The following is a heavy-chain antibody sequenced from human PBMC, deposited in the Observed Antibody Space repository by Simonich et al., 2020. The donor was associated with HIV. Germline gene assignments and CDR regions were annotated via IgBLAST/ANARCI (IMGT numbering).Heavy chain of an antibody. J-gene: IGHJ1*01. Sequence: QVQLQQWGAGLLKPSETLSLTCAVYGGSFSGYYWSWFRQPPGKGLEWIGEINHSGSTNYNPSLKGRGTISVDTSKNQFSLKLSSVTAADTAVYYCARLTAGGLGEYFQHWGQGTLVTVSS. CDR3: ARLTAGGLGEYFQH. CDR1: GGSFSGYY. CDR2: INHSGST. D-gene: IGHD6-13*01. V-gene: IGHV4-34*01.